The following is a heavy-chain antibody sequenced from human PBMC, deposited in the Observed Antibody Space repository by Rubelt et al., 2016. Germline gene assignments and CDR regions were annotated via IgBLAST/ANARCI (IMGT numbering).Heavy chain of an antibody. CDR1: GFSLSTSGVG. D-gene: IGHD3-3*01. V-gene: IGHV2-5*02. CDR2: IYWDDDK. J-gene: IGHJ3*02. Sequence: QITLKESGPTLLKPTQTLTLTCTFSGFSLSTSGVGVGWIRQPPGKALEWLALIYWDDDKRYSPSLKSRLTITKDTSKNQVVLTMTNMDPVDTATYYCAPRIVGVVYQRHAAFDIWGQGKMVTVSS. CDR3: APRIVGVVYQRHAAFDI.